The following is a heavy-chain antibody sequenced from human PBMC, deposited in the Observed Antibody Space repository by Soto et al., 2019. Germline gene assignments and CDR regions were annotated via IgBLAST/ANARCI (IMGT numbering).Heavy chain of an antibody. D-gene: IGHD3-9*01. Sequence: PGGSLRLSCAASGFTFSSYAMSWVRQAPGKGLEWVSAISGSGGSTYYADSVKGRFTISRDNSKNTLYLQMNSLRAEDTAVYYCARDYTFYDILAGFSSNRFDPWGQGTLVTVSS. J-gene: IGHJ5*02. CDR3: ARDYTFYDILAGFSSNRFDP. CDR1: GFTFSSYA. CDR2: ISGSGGST. V-gene: IGHV3-23*01.